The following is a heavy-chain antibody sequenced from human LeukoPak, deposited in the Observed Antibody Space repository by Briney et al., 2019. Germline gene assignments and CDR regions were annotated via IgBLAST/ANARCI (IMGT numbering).Heavy chain of an antibody. CDR1: GFTFSSYS. V-gene: IGHV3-21*01. CDR2: ISSSSYI. Sequence: GGSLRLFCAASGFTFSSYSMNWVRPAPGKGLEWVSSISSSSYIYYADSVKGRFTISRDNAKNSLYLQMNSLRAEDTAVYYCAREGVGATLGYWGQGTLVTVSS. D-gene: IGHD1-26*01. J-gene: IGHJ4*02. CDR3: AREGVGATLGY.